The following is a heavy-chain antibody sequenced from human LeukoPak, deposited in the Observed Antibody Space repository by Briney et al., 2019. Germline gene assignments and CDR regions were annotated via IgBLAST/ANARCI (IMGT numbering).Heavy chain of an antibody. CDR1: GFTFSGSA. Sequence: PGGSLRLSCAASGFTFSGSAMHWVRQASGKGREWVGRIRSKANSYATAYAASVKGRFTISRDDSKNTAYLQMNSLKTEDTAVYYCMGSDAFDIWGQGTMVTVSS. CDR2: IRSKANSYAT. J-gene: IGHJ3*02. CDR3: MGSDAFDI. V-gene: IGHV3-73*01.